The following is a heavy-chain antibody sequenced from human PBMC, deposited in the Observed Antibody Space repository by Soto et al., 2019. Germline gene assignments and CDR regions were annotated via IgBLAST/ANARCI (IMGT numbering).Heavy chain of an antibody. Sequence: GGSLRLSCAASGFTFSSYRMNWLRQASGKGLEWVSSISSSSSYIYYADSVKGRFTISRDNAKNSLYLQMNSLRAEDTAVHYCASFIVVVPPAISYYYYGMDVWGQGTTVTVSS. J-gene: IGHJ6*02. D-gene: IGHD2-2*01. CDR2: ISSSSSYI. CDR3: ASFIVVVPPAISYYYYGMDV. CDR1: GFTFSSYR. V-gene: IGHV3-21*01.